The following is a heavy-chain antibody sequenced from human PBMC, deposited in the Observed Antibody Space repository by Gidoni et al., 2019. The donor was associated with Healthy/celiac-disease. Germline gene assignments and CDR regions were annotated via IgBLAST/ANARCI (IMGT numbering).Heavy chain of an antibody. D-gene: IGHD5-12*01. V-gene: IGHV6-1*01. CDR3: AREWKVRGGYDSHDAFDI. CDR2: TYYRSKWYN. CDR1: GDSVSSNSAA. Sequence: QVQLQQSGPGLVKPSQTLSLTCAISGDSVSSNSAAWNWIRQSPSRGLEWLGRTYYRSKWYNDYAVSVKSRITINPDTSKNQFSLQLNSVTPEDTAVYYCAREWKVRGGYDSHDAFDIWGQGTMVTVSS. J-gene: IGHJ3*02.